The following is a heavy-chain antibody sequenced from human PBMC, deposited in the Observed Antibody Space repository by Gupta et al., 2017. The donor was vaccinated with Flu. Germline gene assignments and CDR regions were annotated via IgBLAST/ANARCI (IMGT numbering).Heavy chain of an antibody. J-gene: IGHJ6*03. Sequence: TFSDYYMSWIRQVPGKGLKWVSYISTSRSNIYYADSVKGRFTISRDDAKNSLYLQMNSLGAEDTAVYYCARVFHGYDYEDVWGTGSTVTVS. D-gene: IGHD3-10*02. CDR2: ISTSRSNI. CDR3: ARVFHGYDYEDV. CDR1: TFSDYY. V-gene: IGHV3-11*01.